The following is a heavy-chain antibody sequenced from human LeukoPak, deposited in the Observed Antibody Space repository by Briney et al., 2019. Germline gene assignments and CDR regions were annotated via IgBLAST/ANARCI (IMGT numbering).Heavy chain of an antibody. J-gene: IGHJ6*02. CDR2: ISSSSSTI. CDR1: GFTINSFA. V-gene: IGHV3-48*02. Sequence: GGSLRLSCAASGFTINSFAMSWVRLAPGKGLEWVSYISSSSSTIYYADSVKGRFTISRDNAKNSLYLQMNSLRDEDTAVYYCARDRDGMDVWGQGTTVTVSS. CDR3: ARDRDGMDV.